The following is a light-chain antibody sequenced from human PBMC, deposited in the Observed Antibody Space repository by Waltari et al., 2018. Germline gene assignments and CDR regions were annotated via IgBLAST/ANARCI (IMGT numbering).Light chain of an antibody. V-gene: IGLV2-11*02. CDR3: SSYVGSLV. Sequence: QSALTQPRSVSGSPGQSVTISCTGSSSDIGPYNYVSWYQQHPGKAPKLMIYDFSRRPSGVPERFSGSKSGNTASLTISGLQAEDEADYHCSSYVGSLVFGGGTKLTVL. CDR1: SSDIGPYNY. CDR2: DFS. J-gene: IGLJ2*01.